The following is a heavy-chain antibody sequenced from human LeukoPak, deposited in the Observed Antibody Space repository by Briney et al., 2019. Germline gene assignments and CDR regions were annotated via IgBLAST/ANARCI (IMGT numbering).Heavy chain of an antibody. V-gene: IGHV4-59*01. CDR3: ARASNWFDP. J-gene: IGHJ5*02. CDR1: GRSFSGYY. Sequence: SETLSLTCAVYGRSFSGYYWSWIRQPPGKGLEWIGYIYYSGSTNYNPSLKSRVTISVDTSKNQFSLKLSSVTAADTAVYYCARASNWFDPWGQGTLVTVSS. CDR2: IYYSGST.